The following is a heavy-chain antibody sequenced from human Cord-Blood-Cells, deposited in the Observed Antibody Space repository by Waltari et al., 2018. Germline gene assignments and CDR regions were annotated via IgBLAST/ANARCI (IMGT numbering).Heavy chain of an antibody. J-gene: IGHJ6*02. CDR3: ARDVYSSSWYYYCGMDV. CDR1: GYTFTGYG. D-gene: IGHD6-13*01. Sequence: QVHLVQSGAEVKKPGASVEVSCKASGYTFTGYGTSWVRQAPGQGLEWMGWISAYNRNTNYAQKPQGRVPMTTDTSTSTAYMELRSLRSDDTAVYYCARDVYSSSWYYYCGMDVWGQGTTVTVSS. CDR2: ISAYNRNT. V-gene: IGHV1-18*01.